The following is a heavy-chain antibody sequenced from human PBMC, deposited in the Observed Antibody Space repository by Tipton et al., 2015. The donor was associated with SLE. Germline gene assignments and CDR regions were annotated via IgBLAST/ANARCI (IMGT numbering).Heavy chain of an antibody. CDR1: GGSISGYY. V-gene: IGHV4-31*03. Sequence: TLSLTCTVSGGSISGYYWSWIRQHPGKGLEWIGYIYYSGSTYYNPSLKSRVTISVDTSKNQFSLKLSSVTAADTAVYYCAREMAYYYDSSGPLGYWGQGTLVTVSS. CDR3: AREMAYYYDSSGPLGY. D-gene: IGHD3-22*01. J-gene: IGHJ4*02. CDR2: IYYSGST.